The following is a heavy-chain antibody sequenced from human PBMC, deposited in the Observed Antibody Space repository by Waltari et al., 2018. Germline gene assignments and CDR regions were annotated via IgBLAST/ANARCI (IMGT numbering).Heavy chain of an antibody. V-gene: IGHV4-38-2*01. CDR1: GYSISSGYY. CDR3: ARQPVVAATQEDY. Sequence: QVQLQESGPGLVKPSETLSLTCAVSGYSISSGYYWGWIRQPPGKGLEWIGSIYHSGSTYYNPSLKSRVTISVDTSKNQFSLKLSSVTAADTAVYYCARQPVVAATQEDYWGQGTLVTVSS. D-gene: IGHD2-15*01. J-gene: IGHJ4*02. CDR2: IYHSGST.